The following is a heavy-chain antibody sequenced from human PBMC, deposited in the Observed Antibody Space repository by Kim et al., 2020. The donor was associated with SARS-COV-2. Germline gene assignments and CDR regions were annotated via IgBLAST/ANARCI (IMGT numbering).Heavy chain of an antibody. Sequence: GGSLRLSCAASGFTFSSYAMHWVRQAPGKGLEYVSAISSNGGSTYYANSVKGRFTISRDNSKNTLYLQMGSLRAEDMAVYYCARGCGRGYSGYDQLACVREFDYWGQGTLVTVSS. CDR3: ARGCGRGYSGYDQLACVREFDY. J-gene: IGHJ4*02. CDR1: GFTFSSYA. CDR2: ISSNGGST. V-gene: IGHV3-64*01. D-gene: IGHD5-12*01.